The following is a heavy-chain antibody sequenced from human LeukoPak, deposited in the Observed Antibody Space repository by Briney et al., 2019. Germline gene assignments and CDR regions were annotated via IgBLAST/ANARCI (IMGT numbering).Heavy chain of an antibody. CDR1: GFSFENYN. Sequence: GGSLRLSCAASGFSFENYNMNWARQAPGKGLEWVSSIDSSGGYMFYADSVKGRFIISRDNAKDSLYLQMNSLRVEDAAVYYCLRGDRRDYWGQGTLVTVSS. CDR3: LRGDRRDY. V-gene: IGHV3-21*06. J-gene: IGHJ4*02. CDR2: IDSSGGYM.